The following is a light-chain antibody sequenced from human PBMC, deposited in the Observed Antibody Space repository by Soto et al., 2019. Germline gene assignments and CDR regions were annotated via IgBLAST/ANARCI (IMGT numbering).Light chain of an antibody. Sequence: TQSPSSLSASVGDRVTITCRASQSISSYLNWYQQKPGQAPRLLIYGASSRATGIPDRFSGSGSGTDFTLTISRLEPEDFAVYYCQQYGSSITFGQGTRLEIK. V-gene: IGKV3-20*01. J-gene: IGKJ5*01. CDR3: QQYGSSIT. CDR2: GAS. CDR1: QSISSY.